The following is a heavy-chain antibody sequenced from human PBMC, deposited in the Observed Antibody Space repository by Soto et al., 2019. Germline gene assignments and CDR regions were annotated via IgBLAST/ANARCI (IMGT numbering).Heavy chain of an antibody. CDR3: ARDLQDTSGWYGVDY. V-gene: IGHV1-3*04. D-gene: IGHD6-19*01. Sequence: ASVKVSCKASGYSFTSYAMHWVRQGPGRSLEWMGWISTGNGNTVYSQKFQGRVTITRDTSATTAYMELRSLRSEDTSVYYCARDLQDTSGWYGVDYWGQGTLVTVSS. J-gene: IGHJ4*02. CDR1: GYSFTSYA. CDR2: ISTGNGNT.